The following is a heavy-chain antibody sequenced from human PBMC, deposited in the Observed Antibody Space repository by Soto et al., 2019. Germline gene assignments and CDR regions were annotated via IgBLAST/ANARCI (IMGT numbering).Heavy chain of an antibody. CDR2: IKSKSVGGTT. J-gene: IGHJ4*02. V-gene: IGHV3-15*01. CDR1: GFSFSNVW. D-gene: IGHD2-15*01. Sequence: EVQLVESGGGLVKPGGSLTLSCAASGFSFSNVWMSWVRQAPGKGLEWVGHIKSKSVGGTTDYTAPVKGRFTISRDDSRDTLYLQIDRLKNEDAAVYYCTTYSPQTFCDGGPCCSVQTKIHDSWGQGILVTVSS. CDR3: TTYSPQTFCDGGPCCSVQTKIHDS.